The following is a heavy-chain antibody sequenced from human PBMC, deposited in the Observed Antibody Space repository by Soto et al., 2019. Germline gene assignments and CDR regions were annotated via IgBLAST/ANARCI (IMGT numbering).Heavy chain of an antibody. CDR2: IYYSGST. CDR3: ARDLGYSNGYYLDY. V-gene: IGHV4-39*07. CDR1: GGSISSSSYY. Sequence: SETLSLTCTVSGGSISSSSYYWGWIRQPPGKGLEWIGSIYYSGSTYYNPSLKSRVTISVDTSKNQFSLKLRSVTAADTAVYYCARDLGYSNGYYLDYWGQGILVTVSS. J-gene: IGHJ4*02. D-gene: IGHD5-18*01.